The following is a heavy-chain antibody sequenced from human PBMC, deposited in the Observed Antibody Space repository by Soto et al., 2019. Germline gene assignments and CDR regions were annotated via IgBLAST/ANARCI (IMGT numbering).Heavy chain of an antibody. CDR1: GFTFSSHW. J-gene: IGHJ4*02. CDR3: ARGSYHSFWFDY. Sequence: EVQLVESGGGLVQPGGSLRLSCAASGFTFSSHWMHWVRQAPGKGLVWLSRVNTDGSTTNYADSVKGRFTISRDNAKNTLYLQINSLRVEDTAVYYCARGSYHSFWFDYWGQGTLDTVSS. V-gene: IGHV3-74*01. D-gene: IGHD5-18*01. CDR2: VNTDGSTT.